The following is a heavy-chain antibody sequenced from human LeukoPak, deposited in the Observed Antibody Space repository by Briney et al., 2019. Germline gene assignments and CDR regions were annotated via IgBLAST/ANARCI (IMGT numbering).Heavy chain of an antibody. Sequence: PGGSLRLSCAATGFSFRDRYMSWIRQAPGKGMEWVAYISPNSDNIHYADSVKGRFTISRDNAKNSLFLQVNSLRAEDTAVYYCAKAGVHYGSGSYLRGGNWFDPWGQGTLVTVSS. D-gene: IGHD3-10*01. CDR2: ISPNSDNI. V-gene: IGHV3-11*04. CDR1: GFSFRDRY. J-gene: IGHJ5*02. CDR3: AKAGVHYGSGSYLRGGNWFDP.